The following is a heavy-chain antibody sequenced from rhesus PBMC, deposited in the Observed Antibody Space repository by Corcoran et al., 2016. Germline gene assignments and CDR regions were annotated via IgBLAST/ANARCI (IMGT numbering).Heavy chain of an antibody. J-gene: IGHJ4*01. CDR2: NSGSSGRT. V-gene: IGHV4-65*01. D-gene: IGHD3-3*01. Sequence: QVQLQESGPGLVKPSETLSLTCAFSGGSVSSSNWWSWIRQPPGKGLEWIGYNSGSSGRTNYQPSHKSRVTIATDTSKNQFSLKLSSVTAADTAVYDCAVDNMWTGYPLDYWGQGVLVTVSS. CDR3: AVDNMWTGYPLDY. CDR1: GGSVSSSNW.